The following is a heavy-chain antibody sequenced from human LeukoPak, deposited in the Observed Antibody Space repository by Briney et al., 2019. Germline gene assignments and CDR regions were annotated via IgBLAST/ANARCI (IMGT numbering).Heavy chain of an antibody. CDR2: VYHVGTT. V-gene: IGHV4-38-2*02. CDR1: GYSISSGYY. CDR3: ARGDSSSWYDAFDI. J-gene: IGHJ3*02. D-gene: IGHD6-13*01. Sequence: SETLSLSCTVSGYSISSGYYWGWIRQPPGKGLEWIGVYHVGTTDYNPSLKSRVTISVDTFKNQFSLKLSSVTAADTAVYYCARGDSSSWYDAFDIWGQGTMVTVSS.